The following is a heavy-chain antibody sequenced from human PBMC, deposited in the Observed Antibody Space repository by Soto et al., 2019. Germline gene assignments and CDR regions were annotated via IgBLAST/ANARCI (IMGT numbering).Heavy chain of an antibody. J-gene: IGHJ5*02. Sequence: ASVKVSCKASGYTFTGYYMHWVRQAPGQGLEWMGWINPNSGGTNYAQKFQGWVTMTRDTSISTAYMELSSLRSEDTAVYYCARADSYGSGSYYNEWFDPWGQGTLVTVSS. CDR3: ARADSYGSGSYYNEWFDP. CDR1: GYTFTGYY. V-gene: IGHV1-2*04. D-gene: IGHD3-10*01. CDR2: INPNSGGT.